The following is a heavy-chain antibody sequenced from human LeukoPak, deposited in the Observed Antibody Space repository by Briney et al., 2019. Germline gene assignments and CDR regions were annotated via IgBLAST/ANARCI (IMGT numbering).Heavy chain of an antibody. J-gene: IGHJ4*02. Sequence: GGSLRLSCAASGFNYRNYGMAWVRQAPGKGLEWVSGVSSSGETTYYADSVNGRFSMSRDNYRNILYLQMNNLRDDDTAIYYCAEGVGHTSGHYFDFWGQGTLVTVSS. D-gene: IGHD1-26*01. CDR3: AEGVGHTSGHYFDF. CDR1: GFNYRNYG. V-gene: IGHV3-23*01. CDR2: VSSSGETT.